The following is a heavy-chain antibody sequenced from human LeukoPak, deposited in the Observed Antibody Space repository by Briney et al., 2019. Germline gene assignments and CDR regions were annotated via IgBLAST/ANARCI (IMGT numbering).Heavy chain of an antibody. Sequence: SETLSLTCTVSGGSISSYYWSWIRQPPGKGLEWIGYIYYSGSTNYNPSLKSRVTISVDTSKNQFSLKLSSVTAADTAVYYCARGTFDSNYYYYYMDVWGKGTTVTISS. CDR2: IYYSGST. D-gene: IGHD2-2*01. V-gene: IGHV4-59*01. J-gene: IGHJ6*03. CDR3: ARGTFDSNYYYYYMDV. CDR1: GGSISSYY.